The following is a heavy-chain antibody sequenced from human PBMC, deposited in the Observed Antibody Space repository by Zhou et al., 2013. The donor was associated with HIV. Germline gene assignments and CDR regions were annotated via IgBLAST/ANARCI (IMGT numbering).Heavy chain of an antibody. Sequence: QVQLVQSGAEVKKPGASVKVSCKASGYTFTGYYMHWVRQAPGQGLEWMGWINPNSGGTNYAQKFQGRVTMTRDTSISTAYMELSRLRSDDTAVYYCAREGHSSGWFDAFDIWGQGTMVTVSS. D-gene: IGHD6-19*01. CDR2: INPNSGGT. J-gene: IGHJ3*02. CDR3: AREGHSSGWFDAFDI. V-gene: IGHV1-2*02. CDR1: GYTFTGYY.